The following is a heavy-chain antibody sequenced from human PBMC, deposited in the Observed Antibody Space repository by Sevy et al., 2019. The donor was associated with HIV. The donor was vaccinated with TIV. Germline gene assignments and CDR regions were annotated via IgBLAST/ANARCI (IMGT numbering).Heavy chain of an antibody. V-gene: IGHV3-7*01. Sequence: GGSLRLSCAASEFIFTGYWMNWVRQAPGKGLEWVANIDQDGSDKRYVDSVRGRFTISRDNANNYLYLQMSSLRADDTAVYYCARAGGWGNINHSNQILDIWGHGTKVTVSS. CDR1: EFIFTGYW. D-gene: IGHD3-16*01. CDR2: IDQDGSDK. CDR3: ARAGGWGNINHSNQILDI. J-gene: IGHJ3*02.